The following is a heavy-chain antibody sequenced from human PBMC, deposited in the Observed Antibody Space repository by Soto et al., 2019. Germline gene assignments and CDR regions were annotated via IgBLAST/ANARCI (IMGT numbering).Heavy chain of an antibody. J-gene: IGHJ6*02. Sequence: ASVKVSCKASGYTFTSYDINWVRQANGQGLERMRWMKPNSGNTGYAQKFQGRVTMTRNTSISTAYMELSSLRSEDTSVYYCARGSVWVYYYCMDVCGQGTTVTVS. CDR3: ARGSVWVYYYCMDV. CDR1: GYTFTSYD. D-gene: IGHD3-16*01. CDR2: MKPNSGNT. V-gene: IGHV1-8*01.